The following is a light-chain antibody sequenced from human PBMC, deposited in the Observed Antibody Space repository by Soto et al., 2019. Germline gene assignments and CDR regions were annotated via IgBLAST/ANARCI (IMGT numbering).Light chain of an antibody. CDR2: GAS. Sequence: DIQMTQSPSSLSASVGDRVTITCRASQGITNDLGWYQQKPGEAPKRLIYGASTLQSGVPSRFSGSGSGTEFTLTIGNLQPEDFATYYCLQYNNFPFTFGPGTKVYIK. CDR1: QGITND. CDR3: LQYNNFPFT. V-gene: IGKV1-17*02. J-gene: IGKJ3*01.